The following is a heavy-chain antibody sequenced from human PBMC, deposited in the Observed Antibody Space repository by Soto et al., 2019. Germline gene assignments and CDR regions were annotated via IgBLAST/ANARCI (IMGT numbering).Heavy chain of an antibody. J-gene: IGHJ6*02. CDR3: ASLYDSSGYPAYYYGMDV. Sequence: WDHQKKGKGLEWVSAIALAGSTSSAASVKRRFTISRHNSKNTLYLQMNSLRAEDTAVYYCASLYDSSGYPAYYYGMDVWGQGTTVTVPS. D-gene: IGHD3-22*01. CDR2: IALAGST. V-gene: IGHV3-53*04.